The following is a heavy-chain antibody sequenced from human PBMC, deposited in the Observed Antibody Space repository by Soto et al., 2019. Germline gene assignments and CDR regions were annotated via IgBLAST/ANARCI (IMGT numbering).Heavy chain of an antibody. Sequence: PSETLSLTCTVSGGSISSGDYYWSWVCQPPGKGLEWIGCIYHSGSTYYNPSLKSRVIISIDTSKNQVSLKVSSVTAADTAVYYCARRTSDSGSYSFDYWGQGTLVTVSS. J-gene: IGHJ4*02. D-gene: IGHD3-10*01. CDR3: ARRTSDSGSYSFDY. CDR2: IYHSGST. CDR1: GGSISSGDYY. V-gene: IGHV4-30-4*01.